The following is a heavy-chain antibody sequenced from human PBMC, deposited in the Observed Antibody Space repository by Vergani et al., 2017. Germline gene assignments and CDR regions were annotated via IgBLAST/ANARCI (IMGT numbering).Heavy chain of an antibody. V-gene: IGHV3-23*01. D-gene: IGHD1-26*01. CDR3: AKSPVEWEPRGAFDS. J-gene: IGHJ3*02. Sequence: EVQLLESGGGLVQPGGSLRLSCAASGLTFSSYDMSWVRQAPGKGLEWVSAISGSGGSTYYADTVKGRFTISSDNSKNTLYLQMNGLRAEETAVYYCAKSPVEWEPRGAFDSWGQGTMVTVSS. CDR1: GLTFSSYD. CDR2: ISGSGGST.